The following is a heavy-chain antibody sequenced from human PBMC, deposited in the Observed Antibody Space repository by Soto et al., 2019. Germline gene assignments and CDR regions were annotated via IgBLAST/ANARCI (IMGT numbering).Heavy chain of an antibody. Sequence: SXTXSLTCTVSGGSXSSYYCSWIRQPPGKGLEWIGYIYYSGSTNYNPSLKSRVTISLDTSKNQFSLKLSSVTAADTAVYYCARGRGYCSGGSCYPFDPWGQGTLGTVSS. J-gene: IGHJ5*02. CDR2: IYYSGST. CDR1: GGSXSSYY. CDR3: ARGRGYCSGGSCYPFDP. D-gene: IGHD2-15*01. V-gene: IGHV4-59*01.